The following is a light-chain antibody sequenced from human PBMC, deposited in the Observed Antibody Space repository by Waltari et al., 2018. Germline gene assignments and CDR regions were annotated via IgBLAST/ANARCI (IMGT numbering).Light chain of an antibody. CDR1: QSVSSY. J-gene: IGKJ2*01. V-gene: IGKV3-11*01. CDR2: DAS. CDR3: QQRSNWPLYT. Sequence: EIVLTQSPATLSLSPGERATLSCRASQSVSSYLAWYQQKPGQAPRLLIYDASNRATGSPARFRGSGSGTDFTLTISRLEPEDFAVYYCQQRSNWPLYTFGQGTKLEIK.